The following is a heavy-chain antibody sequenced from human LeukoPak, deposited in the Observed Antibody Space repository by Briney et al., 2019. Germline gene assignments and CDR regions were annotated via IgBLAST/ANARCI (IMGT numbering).Heavy chain of an antibody. J-gene: IGHJ5*02. D-gene: IGHD3-22*01. CDR3: ARDSRSRYDTWGYHWFDP. Sequence: GRSLRLSCAASGFNFSDYGMNWVCKAPGPGQELVALISSDGAVEYYADSAKGRFTISRDNAKNTLYLQMSSLRPEDTAVYYCARDSRSRYDTWGYHWFDPWGQGTLVTVSS. CDR1: GFNFSDYG. CDR2: ISSDGAVE. V-gene: IGHV3-30*03.